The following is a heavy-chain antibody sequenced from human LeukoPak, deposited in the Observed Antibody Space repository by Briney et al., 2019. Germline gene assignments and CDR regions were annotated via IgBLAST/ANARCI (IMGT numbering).Heavy chain of an antibody. Sequence: ASVKVSCKAPGYTLNDYYMHWVRQAPGQGLEWMGRINPDSGGTDYAQKFRGRVTMTRDTSISTAYMDLSRLRSDDTAVYYCARLGENGLLTGYFYPWGQGTLVTVSS. CDR2: INPDSGGT. CDR1: GYTLNDYY. D-gene: IGHD3-9*01. CDR3: ARLGENGLLTGYFYP. J-gene: IGHJ5*02. V-gene: IGHV1-2*02.